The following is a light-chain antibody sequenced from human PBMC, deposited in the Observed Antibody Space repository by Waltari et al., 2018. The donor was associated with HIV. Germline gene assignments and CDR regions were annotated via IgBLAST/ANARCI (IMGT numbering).Light chain of an antibody. V-gene: IGLV2-14*01. Sequence: QSALTQPASVSGSPGQSITIPCTGTTSDVGGSNYVSWYQQHPGKAPKLMIYEVSNRPSGVSNRFSGSKSGSTASLTISGLQAEDEADYYCSSYTRSTVYVFGTGTKVTVL. CDR3: SSYTRSTVYV. J-gene: IGLJ1*01. CDR2: EVS. CDR1: TSDVGGSNY.